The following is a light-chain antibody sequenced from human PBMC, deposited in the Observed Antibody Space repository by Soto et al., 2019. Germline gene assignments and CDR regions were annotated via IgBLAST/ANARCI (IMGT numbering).Light chain of an antibody. CDR2: EDN. CDR3: GAWDISLSGWV. Sequence: QSVLTQPPSVSAAPGQEVTISCSGSSSNIGIDFVSWYQQLPGTAPKLLIYEDNKRPSWIPDRFSGSKSGTLATLVITGLQTGDEADYYCGAWDISLSGWVFGGGTKLTVL. CDR1: SSNIGIDF. V-gene: IGLV1-51*02. J-gene: IGLJ3*02.